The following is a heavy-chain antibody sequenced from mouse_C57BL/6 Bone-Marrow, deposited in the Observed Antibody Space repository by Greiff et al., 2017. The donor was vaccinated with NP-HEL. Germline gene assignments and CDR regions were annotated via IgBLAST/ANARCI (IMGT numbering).Heavy chain of an antibody. J-gene: IGHJ4*01. CDR1: GYTFTSYW. CDR2: IDPSDSYT. CDR3: TTGGSSPYAMDY. D-gene: IGHD1-1*01. Sequence: QVQLQQPGAELVMPGASVKLSCKASGYTFTSYWMHWVKQRPGQGLEWIGEIDPSDSYTNYNQKFKGKSTLTVDKSSSTAYMQLSSLTSEDTAVYYCTTGGSSPYAMDYWGQGTSVTVSS. V-gene: IGHV1-69*01.